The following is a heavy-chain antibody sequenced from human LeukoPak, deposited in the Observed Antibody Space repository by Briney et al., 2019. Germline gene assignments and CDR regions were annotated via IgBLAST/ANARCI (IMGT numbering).Heavy chain of an antibody. D-gene: IGHD6-13*01. V-gene: IGHV1-8*02. J-gene: IGHJ6*03. CDR1: GYTFTSYD. CDR2: MNPNSGNT. Sequence: ASVKVSCKASGYTFTSYDINWVRQAPGQGLEWMGWMNPNSGNTGYAQKFQGRVTMTRDTSISTAYMELSRLRSDDTAVYYCAREGHSSSWYGVWNYYYYMDVWGKGTTVTISS. CDR3: AREGHSSSWYGVWNYYYYMDV.